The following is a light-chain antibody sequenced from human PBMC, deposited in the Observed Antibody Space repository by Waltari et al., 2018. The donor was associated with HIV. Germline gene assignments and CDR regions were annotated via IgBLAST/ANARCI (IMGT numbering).Light chain of an antibody. V-gene: IGLV2-14*03. CDR3: TSYTTGDTLL. J-gene: IGLJ3*02. CDR2: EVN. Sequence: QSVLTPPASVSGSPGHSVTISCTGTSNAFGFYNYLSWYQQHPGKAPTLIIYEVNSRPSGVSDRFSGSKSGNTASLTISGLQNEDEANYFCTSYTTGDTLLFGGGTKLTVL. CDR1: SNAFGFYNY.